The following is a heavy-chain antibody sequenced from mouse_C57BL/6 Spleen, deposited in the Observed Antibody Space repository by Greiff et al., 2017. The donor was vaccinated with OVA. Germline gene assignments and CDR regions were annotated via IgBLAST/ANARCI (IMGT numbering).Heavy chain of an antibody. CDR2: IYPGSGST. J-gene: IGHJ4*01. Sequence: VQLQESGAELVKPGASVKMSCKASGYTFTSYWITWVKQRPGQGLEWIGDIYPGSGSTNYNEKFKSKATLTVDTSSSTAYMQLSSLTSEDSAVYYCARSAEVVEDYYAMDYWGQGTSVTVSS. CDR3: ARSAEVVEDYYAMDY. D-gene: IGHD1-1*01. V-gene: IGHV1-55*01. CDR1: GYTFTSYW.